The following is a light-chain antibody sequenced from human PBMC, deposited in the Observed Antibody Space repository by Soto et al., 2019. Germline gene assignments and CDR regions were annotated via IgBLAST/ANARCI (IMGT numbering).Light chain of an antibody. J-gene: IGKJ1*01. CDR3: QKYDSALGT. Sequence: DIQMTQSPSTLSASVGDGVTITCRASQSIGSGLAWYQQKPGKAPKLLIYKATNLQSGVPSRFSGSGSGTDFTLTISSLQPEDVATYYCQKYDSALGTFGQGTKVDIK. V-gene: IGKV1-27*01. CDR2: KAT. CDR1: QSIGSG.